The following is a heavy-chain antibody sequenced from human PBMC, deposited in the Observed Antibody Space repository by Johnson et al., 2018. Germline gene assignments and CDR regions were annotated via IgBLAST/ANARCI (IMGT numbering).Heavy chain of an antibody. CDR3: AKDQSPEVGVDPFDI. V-gene: IGHV3-30*18. CDR2: ISYDGSNK. J-gene: IGHJ3*02. D-gene: IGHD1-26*01. CDR1: GFTFSSYG. Sequence: QVQLVQSGGGVVQPGRSLRLSCAASGFTFSSYGMHWVRQAPGKGLEWVAVISYDGSNKYYADSVTGRFTISRDNSKTTLYLQMNSLRAEDTAVYYCAKDQSPEVGVDPFDIWGQGTMVTVSS.